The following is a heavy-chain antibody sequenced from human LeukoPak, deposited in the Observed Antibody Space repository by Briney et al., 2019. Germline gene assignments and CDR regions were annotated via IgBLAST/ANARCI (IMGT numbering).Heavy chain of an antibody. Sequence: GASVKVSCKASGGTFSSYAISWVRQAPGQGLEWMGGITPIFGTANYAQKFQGRVTITADESTSTAYMELSSLRSEDTAVYYCARDRVGAPYYFDYWGQGTLVTVSS. J-gene: IGHJ4*02. V-gene: IGHV1-69*13. D-gene: IGHD1-26*01. CDR2: ITPIFGTA. CDR1: GGTFSSYA. CDR3: ARDRVGAPYYFDY.